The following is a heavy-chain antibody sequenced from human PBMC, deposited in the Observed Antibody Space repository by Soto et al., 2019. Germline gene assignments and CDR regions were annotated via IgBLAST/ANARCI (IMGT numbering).Heavy chain of an antibody. V-gene: IGHV1-69*01. CDR2: IIPIFGPA. Sequence: QVQLVQSGAEVKKPGSSMKVSCKASGGTFSSYAISWVRQAPGQGLEWMGGIIPIFGPANYAQKFQGRVTITADESTSTAYMELSRLRSEDTAVYYCASDYGGNSYFDYWGQGTLVTVSS. D-gene: IGHD4-17*01. CDR3: ASDYGGNSYFDY. J-gene: IGHJ4*02. CDR1: GGTFSSYA.